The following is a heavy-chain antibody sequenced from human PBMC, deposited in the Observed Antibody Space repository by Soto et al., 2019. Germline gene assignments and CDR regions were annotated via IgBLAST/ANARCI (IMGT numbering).Heavy chain of an antibody. J-gene: IGHJ5*01. CDR2: IWYDGFNK. CDR3: ARDQAEIVAAPIDTKGLSNRFDS. D-gene: IGHD5-12*01. CDR1: GFTFSNYG. V-gene: IGHV3-33*01. Sequence: QVKVVESGGGVVQPGRSMRLSCAASGFTFSNYGMHWVRQAPGKGLELLAAIWYDGFNKHYADYVKGRFSTSRDNANNSLYLQITSLRAEDTAVYYCARDQAEIVAAPIDTKGLSNRFDSWGQGTLVTVSS.